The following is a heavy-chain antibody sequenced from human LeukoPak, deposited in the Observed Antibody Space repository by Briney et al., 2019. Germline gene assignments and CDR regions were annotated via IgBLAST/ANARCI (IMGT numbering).Heavy chain of an antibody. CDR1: EFTLSTHG. Sequence: PGGSLRLSCAASEFTLSTHGLSWVRQAPGKRLEWVSTVTSRRGTHYTDSVQGRFITSRDNSENTFVLEMNSLRAEDTAVYYCAKDLIRSGDYGAFDIWGQGTTVTVSS. D-gene: IGHD4-17*01. V-gene: IGHV3-23*01. CDR3: AKDLIRSGDYGAFDI. CDR2: VTSRRGT. J-gene: IGHJ3*02.